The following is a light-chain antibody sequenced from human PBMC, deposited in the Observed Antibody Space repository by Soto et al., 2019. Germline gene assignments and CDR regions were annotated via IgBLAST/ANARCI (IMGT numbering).Light chain of an antibody. V-gene: IGKV3-15*01. Sequence: ETVMTQSPATLSVSPGERATLSCRASQSVFSSLAWYQHKPGQAPRLLIYGAATRATGIPARFSGSGSGTDFTLTISSLEAEDVAFYWCQQYFDVPFTFGGGTKVDIK. CDR1: QSVFSS. CDR3: QQYFDVPFT. J-gene: IGKJ4*01. CDR2: GAA.